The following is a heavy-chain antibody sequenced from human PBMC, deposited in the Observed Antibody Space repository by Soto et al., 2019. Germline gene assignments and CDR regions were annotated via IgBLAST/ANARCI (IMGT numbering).Heavy chain of an antibody. V-gene: IGHV1-18*04. D-gene: IGHD3-10*01. CDR3: ARGHAGGVRGGVSY. CDR1: GYTFTNYG. J-gene: IGHJ4*02. Sequence: ASVKVSCKTSGYTFTNYGITWVRQAPGQGLKWMGWISAYNGDTNYAQKFQGRVIMTTDTSTTTAYMELRSLRSDDTAVYYCARGHAGGVRGGVSYWGQGTLVTVSS. CDR2: ISAYNGDT.